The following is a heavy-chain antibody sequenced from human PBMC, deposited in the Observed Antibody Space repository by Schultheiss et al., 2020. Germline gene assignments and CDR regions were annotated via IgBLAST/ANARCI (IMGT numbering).Heavy chain of an antibody. CDR1: GGSVSSGSYY. J-gene: IGHJ5*02. D-gene: IGHD3-16*01. CDR2: INRSGST. CDR3: ARGGLGKGVFDP. V-gene: IGHV4-61*01. Sequence: SETLSLTCTVSGGSVSSGSYYWSWIRQPPGKGLEWIGEINRSGSTNYNPSLKSRVTISVDTSKNQFSLKLSSVTAADTAVYYCARGGLGKGVFDPWGQGTLVTVSS.